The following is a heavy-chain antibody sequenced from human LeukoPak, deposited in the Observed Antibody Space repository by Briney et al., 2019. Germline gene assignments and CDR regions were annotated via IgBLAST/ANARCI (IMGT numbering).Heavy chain of an antibody. J-gene: IGHJ4*02. Sequence: QTGGSLRLSCAASGFTFSSYGMHWVRQAPGKGLEWVAVISYDGSNKYYADSVKGRFTISRDNSKNTLYLQMNSLRAEDTAVYYCAKLLPIVGATEGYFDYWGQGTLVTVSS. V-gene: IGHV3-30*18. D-gene: IGHD1-26*01. CDR1: GFTFSSYG. CDR2: ISYDGSNK. CDR3: AKLLPIVGATEGYFDY.